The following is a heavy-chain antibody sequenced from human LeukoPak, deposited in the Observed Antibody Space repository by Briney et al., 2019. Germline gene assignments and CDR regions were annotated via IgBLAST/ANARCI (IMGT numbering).Heavy chain of an antibody. D-gene: IGHD5-24*01. Sequence: GGSLRLSCVGSGLTFSGFELNWVRQAPGKGLEWVSYIRHDGSLKTYADSVKGRFTISRDDSRNSVSLQMNSLRPEDTAVYYCARRFRDWGQGILVTVSA. J-gene: IGHJ4*02. V-gene: IGHV3-48*03. CDR2: IRHDGSLK. CDR1: GLTFSGFE. CDR3: ARRFRD.